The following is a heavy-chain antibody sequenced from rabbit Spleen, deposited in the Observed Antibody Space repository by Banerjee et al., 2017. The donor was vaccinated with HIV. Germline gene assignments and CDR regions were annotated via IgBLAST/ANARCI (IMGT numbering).Heavy chain of an antibody. CDR3: ARDAGTYPYIDVYFNL. Sequence: QSLEESGGDLVKPGASLTLTCKASGFDFSSSYYMCWVRQAPGKGLEWIACIYGGGANTAYASWVNGRFTISKTSTTVTLQMTSLTAADTATYFCARDAGTYPYIDVYFNLWGQGTLVTVS. CDR2: IYGGGANT. J-gene: IGHJ4*01. CDR1: GFDFSSSYY. V-gene: IGHV1S40*01. D-gene: IGHD4-2*01.